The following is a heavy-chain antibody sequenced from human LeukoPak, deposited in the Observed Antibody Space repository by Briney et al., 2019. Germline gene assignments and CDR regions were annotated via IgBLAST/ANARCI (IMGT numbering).Heavy chain of an antibody. Sequence: GGSLRLSCAASGFTFSSYAMTWVRQAPGKGLEWVSTISGSGSNTYYADSVKGRLTISRDNSKNTLYLQVNSLRAEDTAVYYCAKDVGKWESLHFFDYWGQGTLVTVSS. V-gene: IGHV3-23*01. CDR1: GFTFSSYA. D-gene: IGHD1-26*01. J-gene: IGHJ4*02. CDR3: AKDVGKWESLHFFDY. CDR2: ISGSGSNT.